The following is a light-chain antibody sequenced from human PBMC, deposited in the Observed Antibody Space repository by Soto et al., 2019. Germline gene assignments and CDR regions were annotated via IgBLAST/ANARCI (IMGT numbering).Light chain of an antibody. CDR1: ESVTSS. J-gene: IGKJ1*01. Sequence: EIVMTQSPATLSVSPGDRATLSCRASESVTSSLAWYQQKPGQPPRLLIYGASTRATGIPARFSGSGSGTKFTLIISSLQSEDFAVYYCQQYNNWPPWTFGQGTKVDIK. V-gene: IGKV3-15*01. CDR3: QQYNNWPPWT. CDR2: GAS.